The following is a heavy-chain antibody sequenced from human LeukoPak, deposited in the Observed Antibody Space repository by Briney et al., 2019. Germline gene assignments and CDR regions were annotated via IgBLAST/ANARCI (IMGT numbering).Heavy chain of an antibody. V-gene: IGHV3-48*03. CDR3: ARDAEYSSSSDFDY. J-gene: IGHJ4*02. Sequence: GGSLRLSCAASGFTFSSYGMNWVRQAPGKGLEWVSYISSSGSTIYYADSVKGRFTISRDNAKNSLYLQMNSLRAEDTAVYYCARDAEYSSSSDFDYWGQGTMVTVCS. CDR2: ISSSGSTI. CDR1: GFTFSSYG. D-gene: IGHD6-6*01.